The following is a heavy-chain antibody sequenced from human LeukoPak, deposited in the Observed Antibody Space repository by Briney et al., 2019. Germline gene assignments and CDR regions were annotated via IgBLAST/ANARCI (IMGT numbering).Heavy chain of an antibody. CDR1: GFTFSSYG. CDR2: IRYDGSNK. Sequence: GGSLRLSCAASGFTFSSYGMHWVRQAPGKGLGWVAFIRYDGSNKYYADSVKGRFTISRDNSKNTLYLQMNSLRAEDTAVYYCARDGELGSPADAFDIWGQGTMVTVSS. V-gene: IGHV3-30*02. CDR3: ARDGELGSPADAFDI. D-gene: IGHD1-26*01. J-gene: IGHJ3*02.